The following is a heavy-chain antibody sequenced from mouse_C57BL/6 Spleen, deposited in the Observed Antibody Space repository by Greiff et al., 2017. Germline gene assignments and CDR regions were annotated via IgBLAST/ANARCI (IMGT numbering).Heavy chain of an antibody. CDR2: IYPGNSDT. CDR3: TETVVEDYYAMDY. V-gene: IGHV1-5*01. Sequence: EVQLQQSGTVLARPGASVKMSCKTSGYTFTSYWMHWVKQRPGQGLEWIGAIYPGNSDTSYNQKFKGKAKLTAVTSASTAYMELSSLTNEDSAVYYWTETVVEDYYAMDYWGQGTSVTVSS. CDR1: GYTFTSYW. J-gene: IGHJ4*01. D-gene: IGHD1-1*01.